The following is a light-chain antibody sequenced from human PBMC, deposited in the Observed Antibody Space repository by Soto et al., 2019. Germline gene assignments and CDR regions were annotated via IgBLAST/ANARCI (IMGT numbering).Light chain of an antibody. CDR3: QQYGSAPFT. J-gene: IGKJ3*01. Sequence: ESALTQSPGTLSMSPGERATLSCRASQSVSSSYSAWYQQKPGQAPRLLIYGASRRATGIPDRFSGSVSGTDFTLTISRLEPEDCAVYCCQQYGSAPFTFGPGTKVDIK. V-gene: IGKV3-20*01. CDR1: QSVSSSY. CDR2: GAS.